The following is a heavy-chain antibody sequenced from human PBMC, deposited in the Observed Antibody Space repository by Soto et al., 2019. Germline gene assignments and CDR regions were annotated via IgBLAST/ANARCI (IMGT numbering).Heavy chain of an antibody. CDR2: IYYRGST. V-gene: IGHV4-59*01. Sequence: SETLSLTCTVSGRSISSYYWSWIRQPPGKGLEWIGYIYYRGSTNYNPSLKSRVTISVATSKNQFSLKLSSVTAADTAVYYCAREYTTTGTTAFDIWGQGTMVTVSS. CDR3: AREYTTTGTTAFDI. CDR1: GRSISSYY. D-gene: IGHD1-1*01. J-gene: IGHJ3*02.